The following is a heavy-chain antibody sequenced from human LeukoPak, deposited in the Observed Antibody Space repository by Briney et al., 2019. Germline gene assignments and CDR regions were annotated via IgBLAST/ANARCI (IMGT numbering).Heavy chain of an antibody. CDR1: GGSISSGDYY. Sequence: SQTLSLTCTVSGGSISSGDYYWSWIRQPPGEGLEWIGYIYYSGSTYYNPSLKSRVTISVDTSKNQFSLKLSSVTAADTAVYYCARGYYYDSSGYYFDYWGQGTLVTVSS. D-gene: IGHD3-22*01. J-gene: IGHJ4*02. V-gene: IGHV4-30-4*01. CDR2: IYYSGST. CDR3: ARGYYYDSSGYYFDY.